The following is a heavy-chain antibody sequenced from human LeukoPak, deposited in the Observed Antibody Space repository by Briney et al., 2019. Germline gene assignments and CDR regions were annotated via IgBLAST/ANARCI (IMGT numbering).Heavy chain of an antibody. CDR3: ARSSEGRYYYDSSGFSYYYYYMDV. Sequence: SWVRQAPGKGLEWIGYIYYSGSTYYNPSLRSRVTISVDTSKNQFSLKLSSVTAADTAVYYCARSSEGRYYYDSSGFSYYYYYMDVWGKGTTVTISS. V-gene: IGHV4-59*01. J-gene: IGHJ6*03. D-gene: IGHD3-22*01. CDR2: IYYSGST.